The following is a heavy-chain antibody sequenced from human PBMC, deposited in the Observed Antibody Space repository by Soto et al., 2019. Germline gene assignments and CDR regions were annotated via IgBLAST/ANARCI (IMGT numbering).Heavy chain of an antibody. V-gene: IGHV1-69*13. CDR2: IIPIFGTP. J-gene: IGHJ6*02. D-gene: IGHD1-20*01. Sequence: ASVKVSCKASGDTFNTFAISWVRQAPGQGLEWMGGIIPIFGTPDYAQQFPGRVTISADESTSTAYLELSSLRSEDTAVYYCARSPGITGTRASQYAMDVWGQGTTVTVSS. CDR3: ARSPGITGTRASQYAMDV. CDR1: GDTFNTFA.